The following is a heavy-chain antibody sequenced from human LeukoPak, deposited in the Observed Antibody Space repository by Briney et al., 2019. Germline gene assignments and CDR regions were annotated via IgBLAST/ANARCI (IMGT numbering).Heavy chain of an antibody. CDR1: GFTFSSYG. V-gene: IGHV3-33*01. J-gene: IGHJ4*02. CDR3: ARDGNHYDFWSGYQPY. D-gene: IGHD3-3*01. Sequence: GGSLRLSCAASGFTFSSYGMHWVRQAPGKGLEWVAVIWYDGSNKYYADSVKGRFTISRDNSKNTLYLQMNSLRAEDTAVYYCARDGNHYDFWSGYQPYWGQGTLVTVSP. CDR2: IWYDGSNK.